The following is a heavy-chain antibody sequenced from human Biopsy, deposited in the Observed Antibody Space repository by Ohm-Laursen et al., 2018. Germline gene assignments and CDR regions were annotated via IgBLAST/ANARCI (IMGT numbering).Heavy chain of an antibody. J-gene: IGHJ6*02. D-gene: IGHD2-15*01. CDR2: IKSVGSWT. CDR3: VSFLKDLNMAV. V-gene: IGHV3-74*01. Sequence: GSLRLSCTAFGFTFNAYWMYWVRQVPGKGLVWVSHIKSVGSWTNYADSVKGRFTISRDNAKNTLYLQMNSLRAEDTAVYYCVSFLKDLNMAVWGQGTTVTVSS. CDR1: GFTFNAYW.